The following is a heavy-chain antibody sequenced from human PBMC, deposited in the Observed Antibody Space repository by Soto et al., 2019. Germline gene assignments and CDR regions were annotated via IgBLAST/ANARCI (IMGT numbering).Heavy chain of an antibody. CDR3: ARIAVAGTRVDY. J-gene: IGHJ4*02. D-gene: IGHD6-19*01. CDR1: GGSISSSNW. CDR2: IYHSGST. V-gene: IGHV4-4*02. Sequence: QLQLQESSPGLVKPSGTLSLTCAVSGGSISSSNWWSWVRQPPGKGLEWIGEIYHSGSTNYNPSLKCRVTISVDKSTIQFSLKLSSVTAADTAVYYCARIAVAGTRVDYWGQGTLVTVSS.